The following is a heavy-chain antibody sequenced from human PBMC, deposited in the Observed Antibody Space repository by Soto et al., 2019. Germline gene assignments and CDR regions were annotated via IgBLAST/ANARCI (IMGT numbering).Heavy chain of an antibody. CDR2: ISESGDST. Sequence: EVQLLESGGGLVQPGGSLRLSCVASGFTFSSYAMSWVRQAPGKGLEWVSTISESGDSTYYADSVKGRFTISRDNSKNMLYLQANSLRAEDTAVFYGAKDRSGSGNYYCDYWGQGALVTVSS. V-gene: IGHV3-23*01. J-gene: IGHJ4*02. D-gene: IGHD3-10*01. CDR3: AKDRSGSGNYYCDY. CDR1: GFTFSSYA.